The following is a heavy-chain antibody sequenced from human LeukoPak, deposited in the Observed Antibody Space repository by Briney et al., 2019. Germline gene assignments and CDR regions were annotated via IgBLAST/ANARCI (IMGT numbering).Heavy chain of an antibody. J-gene: IGHJ4*02. CDR1: GGSISSYY. V-gene: IGHV4-59*08. Sequence: SETLSLTCTVSGGSISSYYWSWIRQPPGKGLEWIGYIYYSGSTNYNPSLKSRVTISVDTSKNQFSLKLSSVTAADTAVYYCARHTGYDSTIDYWGQGTPVTVSS. D-gene: IGHD5-12*01. CDR3: ARHTGYDSTIDY. CDR2: IYYSGST.